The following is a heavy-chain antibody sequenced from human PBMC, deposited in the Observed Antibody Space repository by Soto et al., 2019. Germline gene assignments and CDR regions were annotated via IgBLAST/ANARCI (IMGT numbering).Heavy chain of an antibody. Sequence: ASVKVSCKASGCTFTSYDINWVRQATGQGLEWMGWMNPNSGNTGYAQKFQGRVTMTRNTSISTAYMELSSLRSEDTAVYYCASRILSSYYYYYMDVWGKGTTVTVSS. D-gene: IGHD2-15*01. J-gene: IGHJ6*03. CDR3: ASRILSSYYYYYMDV. CDR2: MNPNSGNT. V-gene: IGHV1-8*01. CDR1: GCTFTSYD.